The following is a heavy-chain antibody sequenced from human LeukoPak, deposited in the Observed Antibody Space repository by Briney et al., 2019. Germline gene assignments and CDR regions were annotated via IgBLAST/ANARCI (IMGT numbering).Heavy chain of an antibody. CDR2: IWYDGSNK. Sequence: GGSLRVSCAASGFSFRSYGMHWVRQAPGKGREWVAVIWYDGSNKYYADSVKGRFTIYRDKYKNTLYLQTNSLRAEHPAVYYCARMVKYSSSWYSDHWGQGILVTVSS. CDR3: ARMVKYSSSWYSDH. V-gene: IGHV3-33*01. CDR1: GFSFRSYG. D-gene: IGHD6-13*01. J-gene: IGHJ4*02.